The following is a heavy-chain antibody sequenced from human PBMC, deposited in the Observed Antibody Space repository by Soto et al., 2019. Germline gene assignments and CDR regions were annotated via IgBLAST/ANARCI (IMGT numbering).Heavy chain of an antibody. CDR3: ARDRHYYDSSGSSYYFDY. J-gene: IGHJ4*02. D-gene: IGHD3-22*01. V-gene: IGHV1-3*01. CDR1: GYTFITYA. CDR2: IDAANGNT. Sequence: GASVKVSCKASGYTFITYAIHWVRQAPGQRLEWMGRIDAANGNTRYSQKFQGRVTFTRDTSASTVYMELSSLNSEDTAVFYCARDRHYYDSSGSSYYFDYWGQGTLVTVSS.